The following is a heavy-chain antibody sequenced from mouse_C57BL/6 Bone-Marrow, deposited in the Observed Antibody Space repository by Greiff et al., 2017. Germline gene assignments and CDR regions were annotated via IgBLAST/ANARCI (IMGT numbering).Heavy chain of an antibody. CDR3: ARHYYGRSDAMNS. V-gene: IGHV2-6-2*01. CDR1: GFSLTSSG. CDR2: IWSDGST. D-gene: IGHD1-1*01. J-gene: IGHJ4*01. Sequence: VQLQQSGPDLVAPSQSLSITCTVSGFSLTSSGVHWVRQPPGKGLEWLVVIWSDGSTTYNSALKSRHSISKDNSKSQVFLKMNSLHTDDTAMYYCARHYYGRSDAMNSRGQKNSVTLSS.